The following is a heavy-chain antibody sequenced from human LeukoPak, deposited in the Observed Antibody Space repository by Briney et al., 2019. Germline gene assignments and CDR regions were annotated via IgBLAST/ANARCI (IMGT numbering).Heavy chain of an antibody. CDR2: FSYSGTT. Sequence: SETLSLTCTVSRVSVSIYYWSWIRQPPGKGLEWIGYFSYSGTTDYNPSLKSRVTISVDTSKNQFSLRLSSVTAADTAVYYCARLSLHCSGGSCYRGAFDSWGQGTLVTVSS. CDR1: RVSVSIYY. D-gene: IGHD2-15*01. CDR3: ARLSLHCSGGSCYRGAFDS. V-gene: IGHV4-59*02. J-gene: IGHJ4*02.